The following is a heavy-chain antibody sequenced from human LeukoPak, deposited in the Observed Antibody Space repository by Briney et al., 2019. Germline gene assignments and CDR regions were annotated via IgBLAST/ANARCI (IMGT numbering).Heavy chain of an antibody. D-gene: IGHD6-19*01. Sequence: PSETLSLTCTVSGGSISSYYWSWIRQPPGKGLEGIGYIYYSGSTNYNPSLKSRVTISVDTSKNQFSLKRSSVTVADTAVYYCARGGRGWFNYWGQGTLVTVSS. CDR3: ARGGRGWFNY. J-gene: IGHJ4*02. CDR2: IYYSGST. V-gene: IGHV4-59*01. CDR1: GGSISSYY.